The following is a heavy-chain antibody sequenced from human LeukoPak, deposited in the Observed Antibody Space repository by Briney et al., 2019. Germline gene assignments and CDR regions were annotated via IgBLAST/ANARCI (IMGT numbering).Heavy chain of an antibody. J-gene: IGHJ5*02. D-gene: IGHD6-13*01. CDR3: ARRQDSSSWYNWFDP. CDR1: GGSISSGSYY. CDR2: IYTSGST. Sequence: SQTLSLTCTVSGGSISSGSYYWSWIRQPAGKGLEWIGRIYTSGSTNYNPSLKSRVTISIDTSKNQFSLNLSSVTAADTAVYYCARRQDSSSWYNWFDPWGQGTLVTVSS. V-gene: IGHV4-61*02.